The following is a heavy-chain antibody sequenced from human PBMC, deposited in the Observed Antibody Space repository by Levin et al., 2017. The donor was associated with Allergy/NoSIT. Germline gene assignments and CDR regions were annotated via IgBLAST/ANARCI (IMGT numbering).Heavy chain of an antibody. V-gene: IGHV1-24*01. J-gene: IGHJ5*02. Sequence: RASVKVSCKVSGYTLTELSMHWVRQAPGKGLEWMGGFDPEDGETIYAQKFQGRVTMTEDTSTDTAYMELSSLRSEDTAVYYCATDTYGSNWFDPWGQGTLVTVSS. CDR3: ATDTYGSNWFDP. D-gene: IGHD2-2*03. CDR1: GYTLTELS. CDR2: FDPEDGET.